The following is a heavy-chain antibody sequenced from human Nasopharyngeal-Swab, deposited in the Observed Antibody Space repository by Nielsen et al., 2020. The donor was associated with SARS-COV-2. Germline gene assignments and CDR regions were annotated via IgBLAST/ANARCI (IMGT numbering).Heavy chain of an antibody. D-gene: IGHD2-15*01. Sequence: VRQAPGKGLEWVSAISGSGGSTYYADSAKGRFTISRDNSKNTLYLQMNSLRAEDTAVYYCARAKVVVVAASDYWGQGTLVTVSS. CDR2: ISGSGGST. CDR3: ARAKVVVVAASDY. J-gene: IGHJ4*02. V-gene: IGHV3-23*01.